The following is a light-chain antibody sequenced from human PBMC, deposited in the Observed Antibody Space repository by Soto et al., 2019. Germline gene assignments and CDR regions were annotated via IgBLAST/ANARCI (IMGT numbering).Light chain of an antibody. Sequence: DIQMTQSPSSVAASVGDRVTITCRASQGVGNWLAWYQQRPGKAPRLLIYGASTLQSGVPSRFSGSGSGTDFTITSSSLQAEDFATYYCQQSNSIPPWTFGQGTKVEIK. CDR1: QGVGNW. J-gene: IGKJ1*01. CDR2: GAS. CDR3: QQSNSIPPWT. V-gene: IGKV1-12*01.